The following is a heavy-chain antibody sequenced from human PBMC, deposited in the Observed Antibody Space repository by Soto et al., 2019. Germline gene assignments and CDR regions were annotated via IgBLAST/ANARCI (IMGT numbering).Heavy chain of an antibody. J-gene: IGHJ4*02. CDR1: GHTFTSYA. V-gene: IGHV1-3*01. D-gene: IGHD3-22*01. CDR3: ATDSSGYAYFDY. Sequence: GASVKVSSKASGHTFTSYAMHWVRQAPGQRLEWMGWINAGNGNTKYSQKFQGRVTITRDTSASTAYMELSSLRSEDTAVYYCATDSSGYAYFDYWGQGSLVTLSS. CDR2: INAGNGNT.